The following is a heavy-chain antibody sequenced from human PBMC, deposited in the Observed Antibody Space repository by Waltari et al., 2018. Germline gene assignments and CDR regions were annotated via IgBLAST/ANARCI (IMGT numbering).Heavy chain of an antibody. D-gene: IGHD3-10*01. V-gene: IGHV3-30*18. Sequence: QVQLVESGGDVVQPGRSLRLSCAASGFTFSNYCMQWVRQAPGKGLEWVAVVSYDGGTKYYAESVKGRFTISRDNSKNTLYLQMNSLRAEDTAVYYCAKEVGVSGTSYMSYFDHWGQGSLVTVSS. J-gene: IGHJ4*02. CDR2: VSYDGGTK. CDR3: AKEVGVSGTSYMSYFDH. CDR1: GFTFSNYC.